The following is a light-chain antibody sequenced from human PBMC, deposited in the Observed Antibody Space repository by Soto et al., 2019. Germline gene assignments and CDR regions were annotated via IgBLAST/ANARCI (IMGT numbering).Light chain of an antibody. CDR1: QSLLNSSNNKNC. V-gene: IGKV4-1*01. J-gene: IGKJ2*01. CDR2: WAS. CDR3: QQFYSTPYT. Sequence: DVVMTQSPDSLAVSLGERATINCKSSQSLLNSSNNKNCLAWYQQKPGQSPELLIYWASTRESGVPDRFSGSGSGTDFTLTISSLQAEDVAVYYCQQFYSTPYTFGQGTKLEIK.